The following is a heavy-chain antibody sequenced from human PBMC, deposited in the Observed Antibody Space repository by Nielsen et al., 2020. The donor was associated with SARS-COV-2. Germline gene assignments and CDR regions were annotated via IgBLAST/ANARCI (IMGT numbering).Heavy chain of an antibody. CDR2: ILDDGSNA. CDR1: GFSFNTYS. CDR3: ARDARGYYGFDFVFDY. D-gene: IGHD5-12*01. V-gene: IGHV3-30*03. J-gene: IGHJ4*02. Sequence: GGSLRLSCVASGFSFNTYSMNWVRQAPGKGLEWVAAILDDGSNAYFGHSVKGRFTVSRDNSKNTLYLQMTDLRTEDTAVYFCARDARGYYGFDFVFDYWGQGSLVTVSA.